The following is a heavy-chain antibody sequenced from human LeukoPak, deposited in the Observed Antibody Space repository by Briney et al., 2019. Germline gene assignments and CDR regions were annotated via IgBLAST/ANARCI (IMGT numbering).Heavy chain of an antibody. CDR2: ISSSSSYI. CDR3: ARDRIAVAYFDY. J-gene: IGHJ4*02. D-gene: IGHD6-19*01. V-gene: IGHV3-21*01. CDR1: GFTFSSYS. Sequence: GGSLRLSCAASGFTFSSYSMNWVRQAPGKGLEWVSSISSSSSYIYYADSVKGRFTISRDNAKNSLYLQMNSLGAEDTAVYYCARDRIAVAYFDYWGQGTLVTVSS.